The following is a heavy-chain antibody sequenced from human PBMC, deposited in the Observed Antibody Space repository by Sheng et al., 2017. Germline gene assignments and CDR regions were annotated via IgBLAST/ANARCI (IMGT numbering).Heavy chain of an antibody. V-gene: IGHV3-11*05. CDR3: ARTYGSGSYLFY. D-gene: IGHD3-10*01. CDR2: ISSSSSYT. Sequence: QVQLVESGGGLVKPGGSLRLSCAASGFTFSDYYMSWIRQAPGKGLEWVSYISSSSSYTNYADSVKGRFTISRDNAKNSLYLQMNSLRAEDTAVYYCARTYGSGSYLFYWGQGTLVTVSS. J-gene: IGHJ4*02. CDR1: GFTFSDYY.